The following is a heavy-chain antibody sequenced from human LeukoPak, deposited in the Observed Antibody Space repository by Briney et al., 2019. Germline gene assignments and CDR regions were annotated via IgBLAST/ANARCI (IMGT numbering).Heavy chain of an antibody. D-gene: IGHD6-13*01. CDR1: GGSISDYY. Sequence: SETLSLTCTVSGGSISDYYWSWIRQPPGEGLEWIGYIYYSGSTNYNPSLKSRVTISVDTSKNQFSLKLSSVTAADTAVYYCARGYSSSWYIDYWGQGTLVTVSS. CDR3: ARGYSSSWYIDY. CDR2: IYYSGST. V-gene: IGHV4-59*01. J-gene: IGHJ4*02.